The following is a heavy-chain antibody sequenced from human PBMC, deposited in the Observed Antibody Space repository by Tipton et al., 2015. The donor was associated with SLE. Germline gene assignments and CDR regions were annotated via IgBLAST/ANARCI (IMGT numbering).Heavy chain of an antibody. J-gene: IGHJ4*02. CDR3: ARGPPASIAVAGTGHFDY. D-gene: IGHD6-19*01. V-gene: IGHV6-1*01. CDR1: GDSVSSNSGA. CDR2: SYYRSNWYN. Sequence: TLSLTCAISGDSVSSNSGAWNWIRQSPSRVLEWLGWSYYRSNWYNDYAVSVKGRISINPDTSKNQFSLQLSSVTAAGTAVYYCARGPPASIAVAGTGHFDYWGQGTLVTVSS.